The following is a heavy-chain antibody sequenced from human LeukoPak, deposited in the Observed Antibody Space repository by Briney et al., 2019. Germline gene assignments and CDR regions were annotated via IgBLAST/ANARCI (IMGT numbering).Heavy chain of an antibody. D-gene: IGHD6-6*01. CDR3: ARRRPTRIAARPNYFDY. CDR2: INHSGST. CDR1: GFTFSKAW. V-gene: IGHV4-34*01. J-gene: IGHJ4*02. Sequence: LSCAASGFTFSKAWMSWVRQPPGKGLEWIGEINHSGSTNYTPALKRRVTISVDTSKNQFSLKLSSVTAADTAVYYCARRRPTRIAARPNYFDYWGQGTLVTVSS.